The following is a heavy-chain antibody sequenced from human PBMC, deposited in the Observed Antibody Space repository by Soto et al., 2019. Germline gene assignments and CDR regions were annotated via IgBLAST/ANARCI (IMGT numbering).Heavy chain of an antibody. V-gene: IGHV3-7*03. CDR1: GFTFSSYW. J-gene: IGHJ4*02. D-gene: IGHD1-1*01. Sequence: GGSLRLSCAASGFTFSSYWMSWVRQAPGKGLEGVANIKQDGSEKYYVDSVKGRFTISRDNAKNSLYLQMNSLRAEDTAVDYGARGTSGRFYYCDYWVQVSLLTVSS. CDR3: ARGTSGRFYYCDY. CDR2: IKQDGSEK.